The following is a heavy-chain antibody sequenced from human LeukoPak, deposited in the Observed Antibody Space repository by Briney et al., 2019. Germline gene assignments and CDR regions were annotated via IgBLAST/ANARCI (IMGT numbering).Heavy chain of an antibody. V-gene: IGHV3-23*01. J-gene: IGHJ3*02. Sequence: PGGSLRLSCAASGFTFSSYGMRWVRQAPGEGLEWVSAISGSGGSTYYADSVKGRFTISRDNSKNTLYLQMNSLRAEDTAVYYCARAAMRTYYGDAFDIWGQGTMVTVSS. CDR2: ISGSGGST. D-gene: IGHD3-22*01. CDR1: GFTFSSYG. CDR3: ARAAMRTYYGDAFDI.